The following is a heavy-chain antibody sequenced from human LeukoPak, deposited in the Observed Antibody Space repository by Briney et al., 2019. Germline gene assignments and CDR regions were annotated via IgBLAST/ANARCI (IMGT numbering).Heavy chain of an antibody. Sequence: GASVKVSCKASGYTFTSYYMHWVRQAPGQGLEWMGIINPSGGSTSYAQKFQGRVTMTRDTSTSTVYMELSSLRSEDTAVYYCARDRPLRYFDWLLGGGMDVWGQGTTVNVSS. CDR2: INPSGGST. CDR3: ARDRPLRYFDWLLGGGMDV. D-gene: IGHD3-9*01. CDR1: GYTFTSYY. J-gene: IGHJ6*02. V-gene: IGHV1-46*01.